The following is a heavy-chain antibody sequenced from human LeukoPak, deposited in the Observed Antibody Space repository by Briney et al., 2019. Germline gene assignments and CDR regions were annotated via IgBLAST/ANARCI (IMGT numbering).Heavy chain of an antibody. J-gene: IGHJ4*02. D-gene: IGHD6-6*01. CDR3: ARHRSDSSSSPIDY. CDR2: VSSSDSDT. Sequence: GESLKISCKGYGYSFSNYYIGWVRQMPGKGLEWMAIVSSSDSDTRYCPSFRGQVTISADKSISTVYLQWSSLEASDTAMYYCARHRSDSSSSPIDYWGQGTLVTVSS. CDR1: GYSFSNYY. V-gene: IGHV5-51*01.